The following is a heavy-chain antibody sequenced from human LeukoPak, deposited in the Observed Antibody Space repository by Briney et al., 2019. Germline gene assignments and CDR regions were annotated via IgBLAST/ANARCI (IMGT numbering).Heavy chain of an antibody. CDR2: ISSSGSTI. Sequence: GGSLRLSCAASGFTFSDYYMSWIRQAPGKGLEWVSYISSSGSTIYYADSVKGRFTISRDNAKNSLYLQMNSLRAEDTAVYYCARGGSPGYYDILTGYSSYFDYWGQGTLVTVSS. J-gene: IGHJ4*02. V-gene: IGHV3-11*01. CDR1: GFTFSDYY. D-gene: IGHD3-9*01. CDR3: ARGGSPGYYDILTGYSSYFDY.